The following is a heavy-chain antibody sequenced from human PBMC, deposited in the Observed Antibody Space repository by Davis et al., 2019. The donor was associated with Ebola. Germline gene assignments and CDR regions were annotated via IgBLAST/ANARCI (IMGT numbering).Heavy chain of an antibody. CDR3: ARDTEIAVAGTLYYYYGMDV. J-gene: IGHJ6*02. Sequence: AASVKVSCKASGYTFTSYGISWVRQAPGQGLEWMGWIRAYNGNTNYAQKLQGRVTMTTDTSTSTAYMELRSLRSDDTAVYYCARDTEIAVAGTLYYYYGMDVWGQGTTVTVSS. D-gene: IGHD6-19*01. CDR1: GYTFTSYG. CDR2: IRAYNGNT. V-gene: IGHV1-18*04.